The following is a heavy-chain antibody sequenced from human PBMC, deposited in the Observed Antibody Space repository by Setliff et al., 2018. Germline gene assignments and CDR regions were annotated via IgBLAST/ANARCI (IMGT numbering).Heavy chain of an antibody. J-gene: IGHJ5*02. CDR2: IIPIFGTA. Sequence: SVKVSCKASGGTFSIYTISWVRQAPGQGLEWMGRIIPIFGTANYAQKFQGRVTITADKSTSTAYMELSSLRSDDTAVYYCARGSYRTSNWFDPWGQGTLVTV. V-gene: IGHV1-69*08. CDR1: GGTFSIYT. D-gene: IGHD4-4*01. CDR3: ARGSYRTSNWFDP.